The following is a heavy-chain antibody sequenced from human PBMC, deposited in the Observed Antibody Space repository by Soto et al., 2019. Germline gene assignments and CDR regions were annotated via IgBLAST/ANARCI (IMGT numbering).Heavy chain of an antibody. J-gene: IGHJ6*02. V-gene: IGHV1-3*01. D-gene: IGHD6-13*01. CDR2: INAGNGNT. Sequence: XAVKVSCKASGYPFTSYAMHWVRQSPGQRLEWMGWINAGNGNTKYSQKFQGRVTITRDTSASTAYMELSSLRSEDTAVYYCARDNQLSSSRPQYYYYYGMDVCGQRTTVTVSS. CDR1: GYPFTSYA. CDR3: ARDNQLSSSRPQYYYYYGMDV.